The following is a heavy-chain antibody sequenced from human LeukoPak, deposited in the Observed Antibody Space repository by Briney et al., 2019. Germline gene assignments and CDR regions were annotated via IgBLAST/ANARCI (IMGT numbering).Heavy chain of an antibody. CDR1: GYTFIDYY. CDR3: ARDGNWNVLQFDC. Sequence: ASVKVSCKTSGYTFIDYYIHWVRQAPGQGLEWMGWINPNSGGTNYAQRFQGRVTMTRDTSINTVYMELSSLTSDDTAVYYCARDGNWNVLQFDCWGQGTLVTASS. CDR2: INPNSGGT. J-gene: IGHJ4*02. V-gene: IGHV1-2*02. D-gene: IGHD1-1*01.